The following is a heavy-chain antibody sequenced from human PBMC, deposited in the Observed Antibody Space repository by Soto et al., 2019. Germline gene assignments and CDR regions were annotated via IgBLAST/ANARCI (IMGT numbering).Heavy chain of an antibody. D-gene: IGHD6-13*01. Sequence: QVQLVQSGAEVRQSGASVTVSCKASGYNFDRYGINWVRQAPGQGLEWMGWITVRNGETNYAQRIQGRVTMTSDTSTSTAYMELRNLRSDDTATYYCVRGGVAAAGPGDYWGKGTLVAVSS. V-gene: IGHV1-18*01. CDR1: GYNFDRYG. CDR2: ITVRNGET. CDR3: VRGGVAAAGPGDY. J-gene: IGHJ4*02.